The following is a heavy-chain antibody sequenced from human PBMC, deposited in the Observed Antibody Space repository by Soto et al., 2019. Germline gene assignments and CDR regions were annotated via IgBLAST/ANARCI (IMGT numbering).Heavy chain of an antibody. CDR1: GFPFRSYA. D-gene: IGHD1-26*01. V-gene: IGHV3-23*01. CDR3: AKVPNSGSYFYFDY. Sequence: PGGSLRLSCASSGFPFRSYAMGWVRQSPGGGLEWVSAISGSGGNTYYPDSVKGRFTISRDNSESTLYLQMNSLRAEDTALYYCAKVPNSGSYFYFDYWGLGTLVTVSS. CDR2: ISGSGGNT. J-gene: IGHJ4*02.